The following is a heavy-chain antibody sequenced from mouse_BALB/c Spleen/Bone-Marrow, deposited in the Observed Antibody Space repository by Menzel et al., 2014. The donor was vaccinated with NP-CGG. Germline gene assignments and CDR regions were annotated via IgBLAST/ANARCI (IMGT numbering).Heavy chain of an antibody. CDR2: INPYNGDT. Sequence: LQESGPELVKPGASVKISCMASGYSFTGYFMNWVMQSHGKSLEWIGRINPYNGDTFYNQKFKGKAALTVEKSSSTAHMELRSLASEDSAVYYCAREGYYYGSSYGNAMVYWVQGTSVTVSS. CDR1: GYSFTGYF. V-gene: IGHV1-20*02. J-gene: IGHJ4*01. D-gene: IGHD1-1*01. CDR3: AREGYYYGSSYGNAMVY.